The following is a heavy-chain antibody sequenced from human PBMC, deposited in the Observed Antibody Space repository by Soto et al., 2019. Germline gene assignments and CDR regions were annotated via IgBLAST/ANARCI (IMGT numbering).Heavy chain of an antibody. Sequence: PGGSLRLSCAAPGFTFTSYSMNWVRQAPGKGLEWVSSISSSSSYIYYADSVKGRFTISRDNSKNTLYLQMDSLREEDTAVYYCAKDRSRTWSFDYWGQGTLVTVSS. D-gene: IGHD2-2*01. CDR1: GFTFTSYS. CDR3: AKDRSRTWSFDY. CDR2: ISSSSSYI. J-gene: IGHJ4*02. V-gene: IGHV3-21*01.